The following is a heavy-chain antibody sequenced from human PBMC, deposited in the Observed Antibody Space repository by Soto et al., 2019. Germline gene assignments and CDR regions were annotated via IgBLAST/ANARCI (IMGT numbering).Heavy chain of an antibody. D-gene: IGHD3-3*01. V-gene: IGHV4-34*01. Sequence: SETLSLTCAVYGGSFSGYYWSWIRQPPGKGLEWIGEINHSGSTNYNPSLKSRVTISVDTSKNQLSLKLSSVTAADTAVYYCARAVRKSIFGVVILYYMDVWGKGTTVTVSS. J-gene: IGHJ6*03. CDR2: INHSGST. CDR3: ARAVRKSIFGVVILYYMDV. CDR1: GGSFSGYY.